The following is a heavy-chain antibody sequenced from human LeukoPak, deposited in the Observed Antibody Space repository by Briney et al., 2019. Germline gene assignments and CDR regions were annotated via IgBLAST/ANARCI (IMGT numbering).Heavy chain of an antibody. J-gene: IGHJ3*02. CDR3: AKDRGGYYDFWSGAFDI. D-gene: IGHD3-3*01. Sequence: GGSLRLSCAASGFTFSSYAMSWVRQAPGKGLEWVSAISGSGGSTYYADSVKGRFTTSRDNSKNTLYLQMNSLRAEDTAVYYCAKDRGGYYDFWSGAFDIWGQRTMVTVSS. CDR2: ISGSGGST. V-gene: IGHV3-23*01. CDR1: GFTFSSYA.